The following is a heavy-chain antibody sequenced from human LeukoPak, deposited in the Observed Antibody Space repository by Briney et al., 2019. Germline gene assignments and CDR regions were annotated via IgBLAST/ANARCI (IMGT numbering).Heavy chain of an antibody. CDR2: IYYSGST. V-gene: IGHV4-39*01. D-gene: IGHD6-13*01. CDR3: ARRNYSRNYYGMDV. Sequence: SETLSLTCTVSGGSISSSSYYWGWIRQPPGKGLEWIGSIYYSGSTYYNPSLKSRVTISVDTSNNQFSLKLSSVTAADTAVYYCARRNYSRNYYGMDVWGQGTTVTVSS. J-gene: IGHJ6*02. CDR1: GGSISSSSYY.